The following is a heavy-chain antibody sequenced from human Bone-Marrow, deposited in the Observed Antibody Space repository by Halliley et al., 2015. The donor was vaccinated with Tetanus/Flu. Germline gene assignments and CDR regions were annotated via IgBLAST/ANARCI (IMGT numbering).Heavy chain of an antibody. CDR3: AGFGHYYYYGMDV. Sequence: EWIGYISYSGSINYNPSLKSRVTILGDTSKNQFSLNLISVTVADTAVYYCAGFGHYYYYGMDVWGQGTTVTVSS. V-gene: IGHV4-59*01. CDR2: ISYSGSI. D-gene: IGHD3-3*01. J-gene: IGHJ6*02.